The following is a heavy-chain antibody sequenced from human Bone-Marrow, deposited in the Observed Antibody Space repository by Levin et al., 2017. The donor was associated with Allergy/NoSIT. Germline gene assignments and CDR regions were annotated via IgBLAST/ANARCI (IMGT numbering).Heavy chain of an antibody. CDR3: ARAAWEAYYFDY. Sequence: ASVKVSCRASGGTFSTYSINWVRQAPGQGLEWMGGIIPMFETASYAQKFQGRVTITADESTSTAYMELSILRSDDTAMYYCARAAWEAYYFDYWGQGTLVAVSS. CDR1: GGTFSTYS. J-gene: IGHJ4*02. CDR2: IIPMFETA. D-gene: IGHD1-26*01. V-gene: IGHV1-69*13.